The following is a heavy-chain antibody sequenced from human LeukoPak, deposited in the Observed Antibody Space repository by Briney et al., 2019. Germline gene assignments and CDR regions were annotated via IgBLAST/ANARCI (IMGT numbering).Heavy chain of an antibody. D-gene: IGHD5-12*01. Sequence: GGSLRLSCAASGFAVSSNYMNWVRQAPGKGLEWLSVFYSGGSTDYADFVKGRFTMSRDNSKNTLYLQMNSLRAEDTAVYYCARGRGYSGYDESYPFDYWGQGTLVTVSS. CDR2: FYSGGST. CDR1: GFAVSSNY. V-gene: IGHV3-66*01. CDR3: ARGRGYSGYDESYPFDY. J-gene: IGHJ4*02.